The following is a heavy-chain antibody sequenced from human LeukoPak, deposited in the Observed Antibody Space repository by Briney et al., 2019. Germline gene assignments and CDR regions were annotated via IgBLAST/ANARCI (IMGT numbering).Heavy chain of an antibody. V-gene: IGHV1-8*02. CDR2: MNPNSGNT. J-gene: IGHJ4*02. CDR1: GYTFTSYD. D-gene: IGHD2-21*02. CDR3: ARSGPSYCGGDCYGNYFDY. Sequence: ASVKVSCKASGYTFTSYDINWVRQATGQGLEWMGWMNPNSGNTGYAQKFQGRVTMTTDTSTSTAYMELRSLRSDDTAVYYCARSGPSYCGGDCYGNYFDYWGQGTLVTVSS.